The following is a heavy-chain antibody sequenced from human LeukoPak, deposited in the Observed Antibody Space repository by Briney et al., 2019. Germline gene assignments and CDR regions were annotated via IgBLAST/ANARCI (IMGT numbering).Heavy chain of an antibody. CDR3: ARRSTYGSGTNYLFDY. V-gene: IGHV5-51*01. D-gene: IGHD3-10*01. CDR1: GSSFTSYW. CDR2: IYPGDSDT. J-gene: IGHJ4*02. Sequence: NHGGSLKISCKGSGSSFTSYWIGWVRQMPGKVLEWMGIIYPGDSDTRYSPSFQGQVTISADKSINTAYLQWNSLKASDTAMYYCARRSTYGSGTNYLFDYWGQGTLVTVSS.